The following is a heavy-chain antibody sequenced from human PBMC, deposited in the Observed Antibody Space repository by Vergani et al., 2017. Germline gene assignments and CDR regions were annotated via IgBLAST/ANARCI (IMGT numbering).Heavy chain of an antibody. D-gene: IGHD2-21*02. J-gene: IGHJ6*02. CDR1: GYSFTSYW. V-gene: IGHV5-51*01. Sequence: EVQLVQSGAEVKKPGESLKTSCKGSGYSFTSYWIGWVRQMPGKGLEWMGIIYPGDSDTRYSPSFQGQVTISADKSISTDYLQWSSLKASDTAMYYCARHGEDKNCGGDCYSGYYYGMDVWGQGTTVTVSS. CDR3: ARHGEDKNCGGDCYSGYYYGMDV. CDR2: IYPGDSDT.